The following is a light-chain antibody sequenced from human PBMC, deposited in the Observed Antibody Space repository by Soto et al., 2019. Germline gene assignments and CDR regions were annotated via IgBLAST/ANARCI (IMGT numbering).Light chain of an antibody. Sequence: DIQMTQSPSSLSASVGDRVTITCRASQGISNSLAWYQLKPGKVPKLLIFAASTLQSGVPSRFSGSGSGTDFNLTISRLQPEDVATYYCQKYNSAPLFTFGPGTKVDIK. CDR3: QKYNSAPLFT. J-gene: IGKJ3*01. CDR1: QGISNS. V-gene: IGKV1-27*01. CDR2: AAS.